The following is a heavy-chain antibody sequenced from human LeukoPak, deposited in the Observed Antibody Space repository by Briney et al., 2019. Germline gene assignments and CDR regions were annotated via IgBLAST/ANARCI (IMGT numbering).Heavy chain of an antibody. J-gene: IGHJ4*02. CDR2: IRSKANSYAT. V-gene: IGHV3-73*01. CDR3: TRGRGGGTAMDKVSYFDY. Sequence: PGGSLRLSCAASGFTFSGSAMHWVRQASGKGLEWVGRIRSKANSYATAYAASVKGRFTISRDDSKNTAYLQMNSLKTEDTALYYCTRGRGGGTAMDKVSYFDYWGQGTLVTVSS. D-gene: IGHD5-18*01. CDR1: GFTFSGSA.